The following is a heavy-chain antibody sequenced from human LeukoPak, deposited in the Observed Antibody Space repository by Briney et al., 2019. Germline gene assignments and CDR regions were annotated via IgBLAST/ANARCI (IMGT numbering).Heavy chain of an antibody. CDR2: ISAHNGDT. CDR3: ARDLGIAAAGGDY. D-gene: IGHD6-13*01. V-gene: IGHV1-18*01. J-gene: IGHJ4*02. Sequence: ASVKVSCKTSGYTFARYGISWVRQAPGQGLEWMGWISAHNGDTDYAQKFQGRVTLTTDTSTSTVYMELSSLRSEDTAVYYCARDLGIAAAGGDYWGQGTLVTVSS. CDR1: GYTFARYG.